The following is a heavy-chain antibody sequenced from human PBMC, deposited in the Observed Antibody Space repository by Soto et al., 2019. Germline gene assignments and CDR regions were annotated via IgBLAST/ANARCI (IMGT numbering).Heavy chain of an antibody. J-gene: IGHJ4*02. CDR1: GYTFTSYG. CDR2: ISAYNGNT. Sequence: ASVKVSCKASGYTFTSYGISWVRQAPGQGLEWMGWISAYNGNTNYAQRLQGRVTMTTDTSTSTAYMELRSLRSDDTAVYYCARVFFWAVDVWGSYRPVFDYWGKGTRVTVSS. V-gene: IGHV1-18*04. D-gene: IGHD3-16*02. CDR3: ARVFFWAVDVWGSYRPVFDY.